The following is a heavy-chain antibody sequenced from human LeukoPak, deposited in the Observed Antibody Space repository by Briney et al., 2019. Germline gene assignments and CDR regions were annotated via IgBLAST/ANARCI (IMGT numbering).Heavy chain of an antibody. Sequence: SQTLSLTCTVSGGSISSGSYYWSWIRQPAGKGLEWIGRIYTSGSTNYNPSLKSRVTISVDTSKNQFSLKLSSVTAADTAVYYCARGTRYCSSASCHRGGDYSYYMDVWGKGTTVTVSS. V-gene: IGHV4-61*02. CDR2: IYTSGST. CDR1: GGSISSGSYY. CDR3: ARGTRYCSSASCHRGGDYSYYMDV. D-gene: IGHD2-2*02. J-gene: IGHJ6*03.